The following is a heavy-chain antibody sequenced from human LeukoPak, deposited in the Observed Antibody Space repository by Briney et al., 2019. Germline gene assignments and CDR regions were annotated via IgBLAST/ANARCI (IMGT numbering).Heavy chain of an antibody. Sequence: GSLRLSCAASGFTFSSYAMTWVRQAPGRGMEWVSTITGRGDAANDADSVKGRFTISRDNSKSSLYLQMNSLRVEDTAVYHCAKGPRPDLSVLHTLERWGQGVLVTVSS. V-gene: IGHV3-23*01. CDR3: AKGPRPDLSVLHTLER. CDR2: ITGRGDAA. CDR1: GFTFSSYA. D-gene: IGHD3-16*02. J-gene: IGHJ4*02.